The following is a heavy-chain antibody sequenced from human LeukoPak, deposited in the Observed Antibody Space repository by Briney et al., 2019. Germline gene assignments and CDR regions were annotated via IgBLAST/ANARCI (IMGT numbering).Heavy chain of an antibody. J-gene: IGHJ4*02. CDR3: ARRVVYCGDDCYSGYFDY. V-gene: IGHV4-39*02. CDR2: IYYSGST. Sequence: KTSETLSLTCSVSGGSISSRSYYWGWIRQPPGKGLEWIGSIYYSGSTYYNPSLKSRVTISVDTSKNHFSQKLSSVTAADTAVYYCARRVVYCGDDCYSGYFDYWGQGTLVTVSS. CDR1: GGSISSRSYY. D-gene: IGHD2-21*02.